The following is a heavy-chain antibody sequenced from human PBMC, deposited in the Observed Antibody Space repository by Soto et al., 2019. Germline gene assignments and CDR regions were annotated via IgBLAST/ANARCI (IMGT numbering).Heavy chain of an antibody. CDR1: GGSFSGYD. CDR2: INHSGST. CDR3: ARVRAAHEVFGVVTQKWFDP. J-gene: IGHJ5*02. V-gene: IGHV4-34*01. Sequence: SETLSLTGAVYGGSFSGYDWSWIRQPPWKGLEWIGEINHSGSTNYNPSLKSRVTISVDTSKNQFSLKLSSVTAADTAVYYCARVRAAHEVFGVVTQKWFDPLGQGTLVTFSS. D-gene: IGHD3-3*01.